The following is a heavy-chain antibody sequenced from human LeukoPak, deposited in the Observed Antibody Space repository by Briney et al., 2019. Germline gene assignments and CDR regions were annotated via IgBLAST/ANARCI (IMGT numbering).Heavy chain of an antibody. J-gene: IGHJ4*02. CDR1: GGSISSSSYY. Sequence: SETVSLTCTVSGGSISSSSYYWGWIRQPPGKGLEWIGSIYYSGSTYYNPSLKSRVTISVDTSKNQFSLKLSSVTAADTAVYYCARLWGVYYYDSSGYSWGQGTLVTVSS. CDR2: IYYSGST. CDR3: ARLWGVYYYDSSGYS. V-gene: IGHV4-39*01. D-gene: IGHD3-22*01.